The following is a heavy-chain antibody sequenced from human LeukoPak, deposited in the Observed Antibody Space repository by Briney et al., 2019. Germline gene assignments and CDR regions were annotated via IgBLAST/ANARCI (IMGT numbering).Heavy chain of an antibody. CDR1: GFTFSSYA. CDR3: ARLRLGTLDY. Sequence: PGRSLRLSCAASGFTFSSYAMHWVRQAPGKGLEWVSVIYSGGSTYYADSVKGRFTISRDNSKNTLYLQMNSLRAEDTAVYYCARLRLGTLDYWGQGTLVTVSS. V-gene: IGHV3-53*01. J-gene: IGHJ4*02. CDR2: IYSGGST. D-gene: IGHD7-27*01.